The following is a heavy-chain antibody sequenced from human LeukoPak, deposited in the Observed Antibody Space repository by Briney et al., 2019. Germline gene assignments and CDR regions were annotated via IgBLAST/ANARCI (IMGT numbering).Heavy chain of an antibody. J-gene: IGHJ6*03. D-gene: IGHD3-9*01. CDR3: ARKDRYYDILTGYNSYYYYMDV. Sequence: GGSLTLSCPASGFTFSSYCMHWVRPAPGKGLEWVAFIRYDGSNKYYADSVKGRFTISRDNSKNTLYLQMNRLRAEDTAVYYCARKDRYYDILTGYNSYYYYMDVWGKGTTVTISS. CDR1: GFTFSSYC. CDR2: IRYDGSNK. V-gene: IGHV3-30*02.